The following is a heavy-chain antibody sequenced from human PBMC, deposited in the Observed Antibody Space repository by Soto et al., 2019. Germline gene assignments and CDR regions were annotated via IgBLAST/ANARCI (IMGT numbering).Heavy chain of an antibody. V-gene: IGHV3-23*01. CDR3: AKDRMLGGINYIDY. CDR1: GFTFSSYA. CDR2: ISGSGGST. D-gene: IGHD3-10*02. J-gene: IGHJ4*02. Sequence: EVQLLESGGGLVQPGGSLRLSCAASGFTFSSYAMSWVRQAPGKGLEWVSAISGSGGSTYYADSVKGRFTISRDNSKNTLYLQMYSLRAADTAVYYCAKDRMLGGINYIDYWGQGTLVTVSS.